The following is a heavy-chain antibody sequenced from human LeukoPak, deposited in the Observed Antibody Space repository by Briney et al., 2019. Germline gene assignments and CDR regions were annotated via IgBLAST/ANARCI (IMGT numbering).Heavy chain of an antibody. CDR1: GGSFSGYY. Sequence: SETLSLTCAVYGGSFSGYYWSWIRQPPGKGLEWIGEINHSGSTNYNPSLKSRVTISVDTSKNQFSLKLSSVTAADTAVYYCARGPRRGGYFDYWGQGTLVTVSS. D-gene: IGHD3-10*01. CDR2: INHSGST. J-gene: IGHJ4*02. V-gene: IGHV4-34*01. CDR3: ARGPRRGGYFDY.